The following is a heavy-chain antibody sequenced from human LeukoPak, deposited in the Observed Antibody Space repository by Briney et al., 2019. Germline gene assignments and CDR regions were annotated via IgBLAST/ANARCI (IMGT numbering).Heavy chain of an antibody. CDR3: ARVSRVLGDYYYYYMDV. J-gene: IGHJ6*03. CDR2: ISYDGSNK. CDR1: GFTFSSYA. V-gene: IGHV3-30-3*01. Sequence: GGSLRLSCAASGFTFSSYAMHWVRQAPGKGLEWVAVISYDGSNKYYADSVKGRFTISRDNSKNTLYLQMNSLRAEDTAVYYCARVSRVLGDYYYYYMDVWGKGTTVTVSS. D-gene: IGHD3-10*01.